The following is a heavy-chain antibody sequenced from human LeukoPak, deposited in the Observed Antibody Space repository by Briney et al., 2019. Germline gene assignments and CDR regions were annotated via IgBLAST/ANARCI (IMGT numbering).Heavy chain of an antibody. D-gene: IGHD3-22*01. CDR1: GFTFNNYA. V-gene: IGHV3-23*01. CDR2: ISGSGDTT. CDR3: AKLQVDSHMILRD. J-gene: IGHJ4*02. Sequence: GGSLRLSCAASGFTFNNYAMSWVRQAPGKGLEWVSTISGSGDTTFYAGSVKGRFTISRDNSKNTLYLQVSSLRAEDTAIYYCAKLQVDSHMILRDWGQGTLVTVSS.